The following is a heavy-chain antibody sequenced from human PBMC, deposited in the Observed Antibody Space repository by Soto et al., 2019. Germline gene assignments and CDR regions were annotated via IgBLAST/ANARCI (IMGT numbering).Heavy chain of an antibody. Sequence: TLSLTCAVYGGSFSGYYWSWIRQPPGKGLEWIGEINHSGSTNYNPSLKSRVTISVDTSKNQFSLKLSSVTAADTAVYYCARDRDYIWGSYRYYRFDIWGQGTMVTVSS. CDR2: INHSGST. D-gene: IGHD3-16*02. CDR3: ARDRDYIWGSYRYYRFDI. V-gene: IGHV4-34*01. CDR1: GGSFSGYY. J-gene: IGHJ3*02.